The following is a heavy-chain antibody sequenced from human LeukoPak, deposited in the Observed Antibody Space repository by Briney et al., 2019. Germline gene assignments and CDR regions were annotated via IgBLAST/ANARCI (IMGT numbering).Heavy chain of an antibody. CDR1: GGTFSSYA. J-gene: IGHJ4*02. D-gene: IGHD3-9*01. CDR3: AKDRYYILTNYLDY. V-gene: IGHV1-69*04. Sequence: ASVKVSCTASGGTFSSYAISWVRQAPGQGLEWMGRIIPILGIANYAQKFQGRVTITADKSTSTAYMELSSLRSEDTAVYYCAKDRYYILTNYLDYWGQGTLVTVSS. CDR2: IIPILGIA.